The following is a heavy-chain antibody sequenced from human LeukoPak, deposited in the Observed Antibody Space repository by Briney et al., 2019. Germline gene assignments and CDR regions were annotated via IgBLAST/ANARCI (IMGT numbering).Heavy chain of an antibody. Sequence: GGSLRLSCAASGFTFSSYAMSWVRQAPGKGLEWVSAISGSGGSTYYADSVKGRFTISRDNSKNTLYLQMNSLRAEDTAVYYSAKENSLHCSSTSCSPFDYWGQGTLVTVSS. D-gene: IGHD2-2*01. CDR3: AKENSLHCSSTSCSPFDY. J-gene: IGHJ4*02. CDR1: GFTFSSYA. CDR2: ISGSGGST. V-gene: IGHV3-23*01.